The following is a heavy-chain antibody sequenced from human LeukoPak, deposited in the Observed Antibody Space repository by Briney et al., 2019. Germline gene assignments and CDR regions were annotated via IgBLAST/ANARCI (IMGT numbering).Heavy chain of an antibody. CDR2: ISYDGGNK. D-gene: IGHD1-1*01. CDR3: ARDPSNYYFDY. CDR1: GFTFSSYA. V-gene: IGHV3-30-3*01. Sequence: GGSLRLSCAASGFTFSSYAMHWVRQAPGKGLEWVAVISYDGGNKYYADSVKGRFTISRDNSKNTLYLQMNSLRAEDTAVYYCARDPSNYYFDYWGQGTLVTVSS. J-gene: IGHJ4*02.